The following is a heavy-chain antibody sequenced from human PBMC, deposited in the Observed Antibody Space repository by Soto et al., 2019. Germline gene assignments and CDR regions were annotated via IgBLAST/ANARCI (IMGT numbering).Heavy chain of an antibody. CDR2: IYYSGST. CDR1: GGSISSSSYY. V-gene: IGHV4-39*01. Sequence: KTSETLSLTCTVSGGSISSSSYYWGWIRQPPGKGLEWIGSIYYSGSTYYNPSLKSRVTISVDTSKNQFSLKLSSVTAADTAVYYCARIVVPAAIPTEDDIWGQGTMVTVSS. D-gene: IGHD2-2*02. J-gene: IGHJ3*02. CDR3: ARIVVPAAIPTEDDI.